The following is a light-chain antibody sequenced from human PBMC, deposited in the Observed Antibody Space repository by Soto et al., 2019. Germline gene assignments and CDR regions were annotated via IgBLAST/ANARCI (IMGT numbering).Light chain of an antibody. J-gene: IGKJ1*01. V-gene: IGKV3-20*01. CDR1: QTVGSNY. CDR3: QQYGYSPPWT. Sequence: EIVLTQSPGTLSLSPGEGATLSCRASQTVGSNYLAWYQQKPGQAPRLLIYGASRRATGIPDRFSGSGSGTDFTLTIIRLEPEDFAVYCCQQYGYSPPWTFGQGTKVETK. CDR2: GAS.